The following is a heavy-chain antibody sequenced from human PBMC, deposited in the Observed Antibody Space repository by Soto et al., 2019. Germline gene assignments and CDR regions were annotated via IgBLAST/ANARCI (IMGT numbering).Heavy chain of an antibody. J-gene: IGHJ3*02. CDR3: ARDARYRRNAFDI. CDR2: INPNSGGT. CDR1: GYTFTGYY. D-gene: IGHD3-16*02. Sequence: ASVKVSCKASGYTFTGYYMHWVRQAPGQGLEWMGWINPNSGGTNYAQKFQGWVTMTRDTSISTAYMELSRLRSDDTAVYYCARDARYRRNAFDIWGQGTMVTVSS. V-gene: IGHV1-2*04.